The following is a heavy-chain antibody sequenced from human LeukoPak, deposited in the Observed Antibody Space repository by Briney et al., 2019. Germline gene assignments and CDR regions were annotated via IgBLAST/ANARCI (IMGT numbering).Heavy chain of an antibody. Sequence: GESLKISRKGYGYSFTSYWIGWVRQMPGKGLKWMGIIYPGDSDARYSPSFQGQVTISADKSISTAYLQWSSLKASDTAMYYCARRRDLYSGSYYPFDYWGQGTLVTVSS. J-gene: IGHJ4*02. CDR1: GYSFTSYW. D-gene: IGHD1-26*01. CDR3: ARRRDLYSGSYYPFDY. V-gene: IGHV5-51*01. CDR2: IYPGDSDA.